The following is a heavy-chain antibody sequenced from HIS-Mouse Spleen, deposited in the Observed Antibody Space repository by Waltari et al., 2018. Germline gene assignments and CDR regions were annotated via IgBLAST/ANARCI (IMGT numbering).Heavy chain of an antibody. CDR1: GFTFSSYG. J-gene: IGHJ4*02. V-gene: IGHV3-30*18. Sequence: QVQLVESGGGVVQPGRSLRLSCAASGFTFSSYGMHWVRQAPVKGLEWVAVISYDGSNKYYADSVKGRFNISRDNSKNTLYLQMNSLRAEDTAVYYCAKASSGWLDYWGQGTLVTVSS. CDR3: AKASSGWLDY. D-gene: IGHD6-19*01. CDR2: ISYDGSNK.